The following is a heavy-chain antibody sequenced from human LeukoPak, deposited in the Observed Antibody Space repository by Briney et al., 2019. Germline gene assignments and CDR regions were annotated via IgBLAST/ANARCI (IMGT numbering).Heavy chain of an antibody. Sequence: GASVKVSCKASGYTFTGYYMHWVRQAPGQGLEWMGWISAYNGNTNYAQKLQGRVTMTTDTSTSTAYMELRSLRSDDTAVYYCASKAGYSSGWYFDYWGQGTLVTVSS. D-gene: IGHD6-19*01. J-gene: IGHJ4*02. CDR3: ASKAGYSSGWYFDY. CDR1: GYTFTGYY. V-gene: IGHV1-18*04. CDR2: ISAYNGNT.